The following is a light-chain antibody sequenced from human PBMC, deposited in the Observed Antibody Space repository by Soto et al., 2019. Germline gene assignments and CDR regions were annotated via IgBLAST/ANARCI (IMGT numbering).Light chain of an antibody. V-gene: IGKV3-20*01. CDR2: GTS. CDR1: QSFSRTY. J-gene: IGKJ1*01. Sequence: EIVLTQSPGTLSLSPGQRAILSCRASQSFSRTYLAWFQQKPGQPPRLLIYGTSSRATGIPDRFSGGGSGIDFTLTISRLEPEDFAVYYCQHYGSSPPWTFGQGTKVEVK. CDR3: QHYGSSPPWT.